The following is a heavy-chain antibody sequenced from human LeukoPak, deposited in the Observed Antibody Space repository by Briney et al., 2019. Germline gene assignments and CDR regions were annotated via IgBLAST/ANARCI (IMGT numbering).Heavy chain of an antibody. Sequence: GGSLRLSCAASGFTFDDYAMHWVRQAPGKGLQWVSGLSWNSGIIVYADSVKGRFTISRDNAKNSLYLQMNSLRAEDMALYYCARYDSSGSEAFDIWGQGTMVTVSS. CDR2: LSWNSGII. J-gene: IGHJ3*02. D-gene: IGHD3-22*01. CDR1: GFTFDDYA. CDR3: ARYDSSGSEAFDI. V-gene: IGHV3-9*03.